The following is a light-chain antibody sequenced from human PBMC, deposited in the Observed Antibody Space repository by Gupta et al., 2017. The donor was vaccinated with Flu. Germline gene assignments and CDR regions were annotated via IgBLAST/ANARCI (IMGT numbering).Light chain of an antibody. CDR3: QVWDSSSDHVV. CDR1: NIGSKS. Sequence: SYVLTQPPSLSVAPGKTARLTCGGNNIGSKSVHWYQQKPGQAPVLVVHDDSDRPSGIPERFSGSNSGNTATLTISRVEAGDEADYYCQVWDSSSDHVVFGGGTKLTVL. CDR2: DDS. V-gene: IGLV3-21*03. J-gene: IGLJ2*01.